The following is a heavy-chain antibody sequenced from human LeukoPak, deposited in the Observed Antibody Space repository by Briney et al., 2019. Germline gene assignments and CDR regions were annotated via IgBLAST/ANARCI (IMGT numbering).Heavy chain of an antibody. CDR1: DGSISDSY. CDR3: ARDANGGNSWGWFDP. Sequence: SETLSLTCTVSDGSISDSYWSWIRQSPGKGMEWIGYIYFTGFTHYNPSLKSRVTMSVDTSKHQFSLRLKSATAADTAVYYCARDANGGNSWGWFDPWGQGTLVTVSS. CDR2: IYFTGFT. V-gene: IGHV4-59*01. D-gene: IGHD4-23*01. J-gene: IGHJ5*02.